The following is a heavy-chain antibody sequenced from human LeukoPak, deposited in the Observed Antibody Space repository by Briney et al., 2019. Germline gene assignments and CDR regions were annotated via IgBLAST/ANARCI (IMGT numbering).Heavy chain of an antibody. J-gene: IGHJ4*02. V-gene: IGHV4-59*01. CDR2: FHNSGTS. CDR3: TSGAGWLIDY. Sequence: SETLSLTCTVSDDSISDYYRGWIRQPPGKGLEWIGYFHNSGTSTYNPSLKSRVTISADTSKNQFSLKLNSLTTADTAVYYCTSGAGWLIDYWGQGILVTVSS. CDR1: DDSISDYY. D-gene: IGHD3-16*01.